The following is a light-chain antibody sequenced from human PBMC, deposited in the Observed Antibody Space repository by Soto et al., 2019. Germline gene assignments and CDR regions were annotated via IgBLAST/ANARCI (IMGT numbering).Light chain of an antibody. CDR3: GTWDSSLSAVV. Sequence: QSVLTQPPSVSAAPGQRVTISCSGSNSNIGTNDVSWYQQLPGAAPKLLIYGDFNRPSGIPDRFSGSKSGTSATLGITGLQTGDEADYYCGTWDSSLSAVVFGGGTKLTVL. CDR2: GDF. J-gene: IGLJ2*01. CDR1: NSNIGTND. V-gene: IGLV1-51*01.